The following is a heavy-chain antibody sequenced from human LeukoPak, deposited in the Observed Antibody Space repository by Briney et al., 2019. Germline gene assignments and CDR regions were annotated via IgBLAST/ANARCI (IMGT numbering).Heavy chain of an antibody. Sequence: GRSLRLPCAASGFTFSSYGMHWVRQAPGKGLEWVAVISYDGSNKYYADSVKGRFTISRDNSKNTLYLQMNSLRAEDTAVYYCAKEALPPLGAVAAGFDYWGQGTLVTVSS. CDR1: GFTFSSYG. V-gene: IGHV3-30*18. D-gene: IGHD6-19*01. CDR2: ISYDGSNK. CDR3: AKEALPPLGAVAAGFDY. J-gene: IGHJ4*02.